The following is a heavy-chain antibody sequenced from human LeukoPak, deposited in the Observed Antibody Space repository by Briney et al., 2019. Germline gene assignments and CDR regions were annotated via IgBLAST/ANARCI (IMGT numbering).Heavy chain of an antibody. CDR1: GFTFSSYG. CDR3: AKSDSSGPPSDY. V-gene: IGHV3-30*18. Sequence: PGGSLRLSCAASGFTFSSYGMHWVRQAPGKGLEWVAVISYDGSNKYYADSVKGRFTISRDNSKNTLYLQMNNLRAEDTAVYYCAKSDSSGPPSDYWGQGTLVTVSS. J-gene: IGHJ4*02. CDR2: ISYDGSNK. D-gene: IGHD3-22*01.